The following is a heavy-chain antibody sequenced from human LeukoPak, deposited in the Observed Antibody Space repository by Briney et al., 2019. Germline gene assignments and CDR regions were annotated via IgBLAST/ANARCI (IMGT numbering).Heavy chain of an antibody. D-gene: IGHD3-22*01. CDR3: ARDSGRSGYLASYFDY. Sequence: GGSLRLSCAASGFTFSSYWMSWVRQALGKGLEWVANIKQDGSEKYYVDSVKGRFTISRDNAKNPLYLQMNSLRAEDTAVYYCARDSGRSGYLASYFDYWGQGTLVTVSS. V-gene: IGHV3-7*01. CDR2: IKQDGSEK. CDR1: GFTFSSYW. J-gene: IGHJ4*02.